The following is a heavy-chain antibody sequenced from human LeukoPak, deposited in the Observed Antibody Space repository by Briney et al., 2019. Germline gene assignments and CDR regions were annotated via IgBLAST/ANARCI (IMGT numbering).Heavy chain of an antibody. D-gene: IGHD6-19*01. CDR1: GGSISSFY. CDR2: IYYSGST. Sequence: PSETLSLTCTVSGGSISSFYWTWIRQPPGKGLEWLGYIYYSGSTNYNPSLKSRVTISIDASKNQFSLKVNSVTAADTAVYYCARVTGVAGTAEYFQHWGQGTLVTVSS. V-gene: IGHV4-59*01. J-gene: IGHJ1*01. CDR3: ARVTGVAGTAEYFQH.